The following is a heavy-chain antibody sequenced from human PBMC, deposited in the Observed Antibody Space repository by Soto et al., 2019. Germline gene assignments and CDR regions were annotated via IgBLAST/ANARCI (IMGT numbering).Heavy chain of an antibody. CDR1: GFTFNSYG. Sequence: QVQLVESGGGVVQPGRSLRLSCAASGFTFNSYGMHWVRQGPGNGLEWVAFISYDSTKTYYADSVKGRFTISRDNSNSALYVQMNSLTGEATAVYYCARTRSAWSDFHYYSLDVWGQGTTVTVSS. V-gene: IGHV3-30*03. CDR3: ARTRSAWSDFHYYSLDV. J-gene: IGHJ6*02. CDR2: ISYDSTKT. D-gene: IGHD1-26*01.